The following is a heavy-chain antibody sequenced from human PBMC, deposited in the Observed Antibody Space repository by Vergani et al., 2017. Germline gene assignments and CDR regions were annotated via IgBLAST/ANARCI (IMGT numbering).Heavy chain of an antibody. D-gene: IGHD2-15*01. CDR3: ARDRAGGALVAAEDY. CDR1: GFTFSSYS. CDR2: ISSSRSYI. V-gene: IGHV3-21*04. Sequence: EVQLVESGGGLVKPGGSLRLSCAASGFTFSSYSMNWVRQAPGKGLEWVSSISSSRSYIYYADSGKGRFTISRDNAKNALYLQMNSLSAEDTAVYYWARDRAGGALVAAEDYWGQGTLVTVSA. J-gene: IGHJ4*02.